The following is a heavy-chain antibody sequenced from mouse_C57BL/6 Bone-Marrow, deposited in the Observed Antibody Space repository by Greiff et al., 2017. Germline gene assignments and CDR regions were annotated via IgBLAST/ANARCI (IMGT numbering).Heavy chain of an antibody. J-gene: IGHJ3*01. D-gene: IGHD2-1*01. CDR3: ARAPYGNYEAWFAY. CDR1: GYTFTSYW. Sequence: QVQLKQPGAELVKPGASVKLSCKASGYTFTSYWMHWVKQRPGQGLEWIGMIHPNSGSTNYNEKFKSKATLTVDKSSSTAYMQLSSLTSEDSAVYYCARAPYGNYEAWFAYWGQGTLVTVSA. V-gene: IGHV1-64*01. CDR2: IHPNSGST.